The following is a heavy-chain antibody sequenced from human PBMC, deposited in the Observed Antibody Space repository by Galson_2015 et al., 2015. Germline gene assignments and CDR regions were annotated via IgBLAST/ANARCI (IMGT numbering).Heavy chain of an antibody. V-gene: IGHV6-1*01. Sequence: CAISGDSVSSNSAAWNWIRQSPSRGLEWLGRTYYRSKWYNDYAVSVKSRITINPDTSKNQFSLQLNSVTPEDAAVYYCARDLGNYYDSSGYYSSARPLNWFDPWGQGTLVTVSS. CDR3: ARDLGNYYDSSGYYSSARPLNWFDP. CDR2: TYYRSKWYN. CDR1: GDSVSSNSAA. D-gene: IGHD3-22*01. J-gene: IGHJ5*02.